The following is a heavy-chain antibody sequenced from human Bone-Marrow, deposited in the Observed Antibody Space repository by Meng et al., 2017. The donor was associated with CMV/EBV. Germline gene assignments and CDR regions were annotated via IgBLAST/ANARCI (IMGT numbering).Heavy chain of an antibody. D-gene: IGHD3-22*01. J-gene: IGHJ4*02. CDR3: ARKGYYYDSSGYSFDY. CDR1: GYTFTGYA. V-gene: IGHV1-3*01. CDR2: INAGNGNT. Sequence: GYTFTGYAMHWVRQAPGQRLEWMGWINAGNGNTKYSQKFQGRVTITRDTSASTAYMELSSLRSEDTAVYYCARKGYYYDSSGYSFDYWGQGTLVTVSS.